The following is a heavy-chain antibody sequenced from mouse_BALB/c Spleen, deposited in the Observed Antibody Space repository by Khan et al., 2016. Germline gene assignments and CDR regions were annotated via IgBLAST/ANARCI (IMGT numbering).Heavy chain of an antibody. V-gene: IGHV14-3*02. CDR2: IVPANGYT. CDR1: GFNIKDTY. CDR3: ARALWNSFGY. Sequence: VQLQQSGAELVKPGASVRLSCTASGFNIKDTYIHWVKQRPEQGLEWIGRIVPANGYTNYDPKLQDKATLTSDTSSSTAYLQLSSLTYEDTAVYYCARALWNSFGYWGQGTPVTVSS. D-gene: IGHD1-1*02. J-gene: IGHJ4*01.